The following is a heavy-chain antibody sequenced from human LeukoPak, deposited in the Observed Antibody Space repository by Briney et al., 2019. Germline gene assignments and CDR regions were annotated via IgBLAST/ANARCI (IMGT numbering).Heavy chain of an antibody. V-gene: IGHV4-39*01. D-gene: IGHD3-22*01. Sequence: SETLSLTCTVSGGSISSSSYYWGWIRQPPGKGLEWIGSIYYSGSTYYNPSLKSRVTISVDTSKNQFSLKLSSVTAADTAVYYCVRLDYYDSSGYRIDAFDIWGQGTMVTVSS. CDR1: GGSISSSSYY. CDR2: IYYSGST. J-gene: IGHJ3*02. CDR3: VRLDYYDSSGYRIDAFDI.